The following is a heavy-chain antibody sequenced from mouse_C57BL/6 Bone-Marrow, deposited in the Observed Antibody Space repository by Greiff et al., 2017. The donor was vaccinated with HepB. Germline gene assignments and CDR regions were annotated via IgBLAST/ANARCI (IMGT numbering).Heavy chain of an antibody. D-gene: IGHD1-1*01. J-gene: IGHJ4*01. CDR3: ARFITTVVATRGGAMDY. CDR1: GFTFSDYG. V-gene: IGHV5-17*01. Sequence: EVKLVESGGGLVKPGGSLNLSCAASGFTFSDYGLHWVRQAPAKGLEWVAYLSSGSSTIYYADTVKGRFTISRDNAKNTLFLQMTSLRSEDTAMYYCARFITTVVATRGGAMDYWGQGTSVTVSS. CDR2: LSSGSSTI.